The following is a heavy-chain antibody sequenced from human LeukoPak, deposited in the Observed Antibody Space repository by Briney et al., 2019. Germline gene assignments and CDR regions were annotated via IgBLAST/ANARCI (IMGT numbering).Heavy chain of an antibody. V-gene: IGHV4-59*01. CDR2: IYCSGST. Sequence: SETLSLTCTVSGGSISTYYWSWIRQPPGMGLEWIGYIYCSGSTNYNPSLKSRVTISVDKSKNLFSLKLSSVTAADTAVYYSARDTTVTGHFDYWGQGTLVTVPS. J-gene: IGHJ4*02. CDR3: ARDTTVTGHFDY. D-gene: IGHD4-17*01. CDR1: GGSISTYY.